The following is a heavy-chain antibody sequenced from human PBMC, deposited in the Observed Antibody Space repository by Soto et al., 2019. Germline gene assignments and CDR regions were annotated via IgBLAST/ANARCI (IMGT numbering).Heavy chain of an antibody. J-gene: IGHJ4*02. CDR1: GVSISSGGYY. Sequence: QVQLRESGPGLVKPSQTLSLTCTVSGVSISSGGYYWTWIRQHPGKGLEWIGYIYYSGSTYYNPSLKSRVTISVDTSKNQFSLKLSSVTAADTAVYYCARDSVGGATLHYWGQGTLVTVSS. CDR3: ARDSVGGATLHY. D-gene: IGHD1-26*01. CDR2: IYYSGST. V-gene: IGHV4-31*03.